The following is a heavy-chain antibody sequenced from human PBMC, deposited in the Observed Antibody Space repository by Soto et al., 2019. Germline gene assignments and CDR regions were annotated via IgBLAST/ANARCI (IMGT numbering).Heavy chain of an antibody. D-gene: IGHD1-7*01. V-gene: IGHV3-74*01. CDR1: GFTFNTYW. CDR3: XXXXXXAGTYDY. Sequence: EVQLVESGGDLVQPGGSLRLSCEASGFTFNTYWMHWVRQAXGKXLVWVSRINGDGSSTNYADSVKGRFTISRDNAKXXXXXXXXXXXXXXXXXXXXXXXXXXAGTYDYWGQGTLVTVSS. CDR2: INGDGSST. J-gene: IGHJ4*02.